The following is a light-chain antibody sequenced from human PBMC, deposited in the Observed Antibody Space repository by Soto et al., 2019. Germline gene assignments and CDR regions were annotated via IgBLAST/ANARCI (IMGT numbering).Light chain of an antibody. V-gene: IGKV3-20*01. J-gene: IGKJ1*01. CDR3: QQCGSSPWT. Sequence: EIVLTQSPDTVSLSPGEVAALSCRAGQSVTSRYLVWYQQKPGQAPRLLIYGASNRATGIPDRFSGSGSGTDFTLTISRLEPGDFAVYYCQQCGSSPWTFGQGTKVDIK. CDR1: QSVTSRY. CDR2: GAS.